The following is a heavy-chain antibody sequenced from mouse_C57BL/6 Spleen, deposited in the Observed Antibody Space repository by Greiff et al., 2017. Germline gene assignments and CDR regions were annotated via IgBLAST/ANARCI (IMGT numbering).Heavy chain of an antibody. CDR1: GYSFTGYY. Sequence: EVQLQQSGPELVKPGASVKISCKASGYSFTGYYMNWVKQSPEKSLEWIGEINPSTGGTTYNQKFKAKATLTVDKSSSTAYMQLKSLTSEDSAVYCCARGTSWFAYWGQGTLVTVSA. CDR3: ARGTSWFAY. CDR2: INPSTGGT. V-gene: IGHV1-42*01. J-gene: IGHJ3*01.